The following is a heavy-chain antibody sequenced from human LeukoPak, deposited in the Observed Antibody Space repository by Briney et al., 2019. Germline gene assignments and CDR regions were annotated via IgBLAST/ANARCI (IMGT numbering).Heavy chain of an antibody. Sequence: SETLSLTCAVYGGSFSGYYWSWIRQPPGKGLEWIGEINHSGSTNYNPSLKSRVTISVDTSKNQFSLKLSSVTAADTAVYYCARREWGQWLVRWGQGTMVTVSS. V-gene: IGHV4-34*01. CDR2: INHSGST. J-gene: IGHJ3*01. D-gene: IGHD6-19*01. CDR1: GGSFSGYY. CDR3: ARREWGQWLVR.